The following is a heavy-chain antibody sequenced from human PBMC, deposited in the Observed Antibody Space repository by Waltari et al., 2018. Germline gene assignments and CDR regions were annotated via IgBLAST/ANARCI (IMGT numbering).Heavy chain of an antibody. CDR2: IHGSGKT. Sequence: QLQLQQSGPGLVKPSESLSLTCAVSGDSVSNNYWWSWVRQPPGKGLEWIGQIHGSGKTNYNPSLESRVTVSMDTSNNQFSLKVTSQTAADTAVYYCARDRGRGLYLDSWGQGTLVTVSP. V-gene: IGHV4-4*02. CDR3: ARDRGRGLYLDS. J-gene: IGHJ4*02. D-gene: IGHD1-26*01. CDR1: GDSVSNNYW.